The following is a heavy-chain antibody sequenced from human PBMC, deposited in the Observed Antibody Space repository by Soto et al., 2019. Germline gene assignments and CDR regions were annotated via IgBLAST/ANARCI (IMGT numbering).Heavy chain of an antibody. V-gene: IGHV4-59*01. CDR1: GGSMNNFY. Sequence: PSETLSLTCTVSGGSMNNFYWSWIRQPPGKGLEWIGYVSYSDSSNYNPSLKSRVTISVDTSKNQFSLKLTSVTAADTAVYYCARRYGSCFDYWGQGTLVTVSS. CDR2: VSYSDSS. D-gene: IGHD5-18*01. CDR3: ARRYGSCFDY. J-gene: IGHJ4*02.